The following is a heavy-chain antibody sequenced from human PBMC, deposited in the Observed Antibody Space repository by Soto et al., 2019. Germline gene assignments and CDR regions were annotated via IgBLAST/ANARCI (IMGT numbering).Heavy chain of an antibody. CDR3: ASDSSGYYSVEGAGLGVDY. CDR2: IWYDGSNK. J-gene: IGHJ4*02. V-gene: IGHV3-33*01. CDR1: GFTFSSYG. Sequence: QVQLVESGGGVVQPGRSLRLSCAASGFTFSSYGMHWVRQAPGKGLEWVAVIWYDGSNKYYADSGKGRFTISRDNSKNTLYLQMNSLRAEDTAVYYCASDSSGYYSVEGAGLGVDYWGQGTLVTVSS. D-gene: IGHD3-22*01.